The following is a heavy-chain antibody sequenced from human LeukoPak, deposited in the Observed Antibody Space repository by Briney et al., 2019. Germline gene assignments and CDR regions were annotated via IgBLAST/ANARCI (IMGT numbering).Heavy chain of an antibody. D-gene: IGHD5-24*01. CDR3: ARIRDGYNDAYDL. CDR1: GYTFTNSY. J-gene: IGHJ3*01. V-gene: IGHV1-46*01. CDR2: INPDGGNT. Sequence: ASVTVSCKASGYTFTNSYIHWVRQAPGQVLEWMGLINPDGGNTNYAQNFQGRVTLTRDTSTSTVYMELSSLRSEDTAIYYCARIRDGYNDAYDLWGQGTVVTVPS.